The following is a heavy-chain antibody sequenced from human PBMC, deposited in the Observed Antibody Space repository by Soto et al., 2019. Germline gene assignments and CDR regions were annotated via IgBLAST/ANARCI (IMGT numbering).Heavy chain of an antibody. J-gene: IGHJ4*02. CDR3: ARAGREQQEFDY. CDR2: INPNSGGT. CDR1: GGTFSSYA. V-gene: IGHV1-2*02. D-gene: IGHD6-13*01. Sequence: GASVKVSCKASGGTFSSYAISWVRQAPGQGLEWMGWINPNSGGTNYAQKFQGRVTITRDTSISTAYMELSRLRSDDTAVYYCARAGREQQEFDYWGQGTLVTVSS.